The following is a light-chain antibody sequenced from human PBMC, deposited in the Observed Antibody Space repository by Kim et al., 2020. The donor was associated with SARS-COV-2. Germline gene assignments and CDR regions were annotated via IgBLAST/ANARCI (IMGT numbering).Light chain of an antibody. V-gene: IGKV4-1*01. J-gene: IGKJ4*01. CDR2: WAS. CDR1: QSVLYSSNNKNY. Sequence: ERATINCKSSQSVLYSSNNKNYLAWYQQKPGQPPKLLIYWASTRESGVPDRFSGSGSGTDFTLTISSLQAEDVAVYYCQQYYSTVTFGGGTKVDIK. CDR3: QQYYSTVT.